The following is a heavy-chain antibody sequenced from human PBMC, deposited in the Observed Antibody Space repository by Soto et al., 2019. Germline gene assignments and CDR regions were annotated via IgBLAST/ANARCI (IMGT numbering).Heavy chain of an antibody. D-gene: IGHD6-19*01. Sequence: PGGSLRLSCAASGFTFSSYAMHWVRQAPGKGLEWVAVISYDGRNKYNADSVKGRFTISRENSNNTLYFQLSSLRPEDTAVYYCARTTAVAGTPEFDYWGQGALVTVSS. J-gene: IGHJ4*02. CDR1: GFTFSSYA. V-gene: IGHV3-30-3*01. CDR2: ISYDGRNK. CDR3: ARTTAVAGTPEFDY.